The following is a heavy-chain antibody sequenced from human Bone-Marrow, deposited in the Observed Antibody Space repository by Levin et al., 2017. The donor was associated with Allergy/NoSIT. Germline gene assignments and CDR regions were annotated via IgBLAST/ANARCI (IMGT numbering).Heavy chain of an antibody. CDR2: ISYDGSNK. Sequence: PGGSLRLSCAASGFTFSSYAMHWVRQAPGKGLEWVAVISYDGSNKYYADSVKGRFTISRDNSKNTLYLQMNSLRAEDTAVYYCARDWGGDLYSSSWYPLVLDGMDVWGQGTTVTVSS. J-gene: IGHJ6*02. D-gene: IGHD6-13*01. CDR1: GFTFSSYA. CDR3: ARDWGGDLYSSSWYPLVLDGMDV. V-gene: IGHV3-30-3*01.